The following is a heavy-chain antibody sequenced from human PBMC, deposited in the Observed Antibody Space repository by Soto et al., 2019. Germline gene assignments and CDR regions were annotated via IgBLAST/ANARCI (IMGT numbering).Heavy chain of an antibody. D-gene: IGHD6-13*01. CDR1: GGSISSSNW. Sequence: SETLSLTCAVSGGSISSSNWWSWVRQPPGKGLVWIGEIYHSGSTNYNPSLKSRVTISVDKSKNQFSLKLSSVTAADTAVYYCARDGGGSSWYYWFDPWGQGTLVTVS. CDR2: IYHSGST. V-gene: IGHV4-4*02. CDR3: ARDGGGSSWYYWFDP. J-gene: IGHJ5*02.